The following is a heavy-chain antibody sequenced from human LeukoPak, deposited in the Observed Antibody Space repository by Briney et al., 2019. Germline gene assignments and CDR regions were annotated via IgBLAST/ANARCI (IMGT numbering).Heavy chain of an antibody. V-gene: IGHV4-59*01. J-gene: IGHJ5*02. CDR2: IYYSGST. CDR1: GGSISSYY. Sequence: SETLSLTCTVSGGSISSYYWSWIRQPPGKGLEWIGYIYYSGSTNYNPSLKSRVTISVDTSKNQFSLKLSSVTAADTAVYHCARDQGYSPPNWNWLDPWGQGTLVTVSS. CDR3: ARDQGYSPPNWNWLDP. D-gene: IGHD7-27*01.